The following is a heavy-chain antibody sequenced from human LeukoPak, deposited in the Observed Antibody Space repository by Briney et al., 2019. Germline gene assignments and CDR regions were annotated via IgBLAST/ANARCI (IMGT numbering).Heavy chain of an antibody. CDR1: GYTFTSYG. J-gene: IGHJ4*02. Sequence: ASVKISCKASGYTFTSYGISWVRQAPGQGLEWMGWISAYNGNTNYAQKLQGRVTMTTDTSTSTAYMELRSLRSDDAAVYYCARVGSHDSSGAYWGQGTLVTVSS. CDR3: ARVGSHDSSGAY. V-gene: IGHV1-18*01. CDR2: ISAYNGNT. D-gene: IGHD3-22*01.